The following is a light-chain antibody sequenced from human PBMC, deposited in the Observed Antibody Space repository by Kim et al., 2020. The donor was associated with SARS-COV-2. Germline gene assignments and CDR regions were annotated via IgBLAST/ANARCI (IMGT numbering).Light chain of an antibody. CDR1: QSVSSY. V-gene: IGKV3-11*01. J-gene: IGKJ4*01. Sequence: SLSPGEKATPSRRASQSVSSYLAWYQQKPGQAPRLLIYDASNRATGIPARFSGSGSVTDFTLTISSLEPEDFAVYYCQQRSNWLTFGGGTKVEIK. CDR3: QQRSNWLT. CDR2: DAS.